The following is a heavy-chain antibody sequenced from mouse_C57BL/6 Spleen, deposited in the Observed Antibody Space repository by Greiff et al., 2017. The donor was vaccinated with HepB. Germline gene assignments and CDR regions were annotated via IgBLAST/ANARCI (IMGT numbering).Heavy chain of an antibody. J-gene: IGHJ2*01. Sequence: EVKVVESGGGLVKPGGSLKLSCAASGFTFSDYGMHWVRQAPEKGLEWVAYISSGSSTIYYADTVKGRFTISRDNAKNTLFLQMTSLRSEDTAMYYCARDDGYYPSCFDYWGQGTTLTGSS. CDR1: GFTFSDYG. D-gene: IGHD2-3*01. CDR3: ARDDGYYPSCFDY. V-gene: IGHV5-17*01. CDR2: ISSGSSTI.